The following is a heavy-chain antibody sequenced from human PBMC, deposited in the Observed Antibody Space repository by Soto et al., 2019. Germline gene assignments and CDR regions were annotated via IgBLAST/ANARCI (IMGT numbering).Heavy chain of an antibody. CDR2: IFYSGST. V-gene: IGHV4-61*08. Sequence: PSETLSLTCTVSGGSISSGGYYWSWIRQPPGKGLEWIGSIFYSGSTRYNSSLKGRVTISIDRSQSHFSLRLTSVTAADTAVYYCARHTGSYPASSWGQGTLVTVSS. CDR1: GGSISSGGYY. CDR3: ARHTGSYPASS. J-gene: IGHJ4*02. D-gene: IGHD1-26*01.